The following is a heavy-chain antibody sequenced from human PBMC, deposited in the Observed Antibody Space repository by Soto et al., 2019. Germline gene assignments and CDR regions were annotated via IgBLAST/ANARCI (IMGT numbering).Heavy chain of an antibody. D-gene: IGHD6-19*01. Sequence: SVKVSCKASGGTFSSYAISWVRQAPGQGLEWMGGIIPIFGTANYAQKFQGRVTITADESTSTAYVELSSLRSEDTAVYYCARLTSRGKWLPSVDSYFDYWGQGTLVTVSS. CDR2: IIPIFGTA. J-gene: IGHJ4*02. CDR3: ARLTSRGKWLPSVDSYFDY. CDR1: GGTFSSYA. V-gene: IGHV1-69*13.